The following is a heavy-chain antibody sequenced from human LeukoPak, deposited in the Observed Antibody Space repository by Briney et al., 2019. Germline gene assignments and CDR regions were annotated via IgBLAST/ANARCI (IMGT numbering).Heavy chain of an antibody. V-gene: IGHV4-34*03. D-gene: IGHD2-2*01. CDR3: RFVEVPLPRDASEI. Sequence: SETLSLTCAVYGGSFSAYYWSWLRQPPRKGLEWIGEINHSGSTNYNPSLKSGVSMSVGTSEKQFSLPWSALSAADTPGYYCRFVEVPLPRDASEIWGQGTMVTVTS. CDR2: INHSGST. CDR1: GGSFSAYY. J-gene: IGHJ3*02.